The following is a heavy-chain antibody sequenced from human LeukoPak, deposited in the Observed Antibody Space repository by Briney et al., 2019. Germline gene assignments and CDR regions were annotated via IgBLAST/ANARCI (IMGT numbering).Heavy chain of an antibody. V-gene: IGHV3-48*01. CDR2: ISSSSNTI. J-gene: IGHJ5*02. CDR1: GFTFSSYS. CDR3: ARDRPPRFDP. Sequence: GGSLRLSCAASGFTFSSYSMNWVRQAPGKGLEWVSYISSSSNTIYYADSVKGRFTISRDNAKNSLYLQTNSLRGEDTAVYYCARDRPPRFDPWGQGTLVTVSS.